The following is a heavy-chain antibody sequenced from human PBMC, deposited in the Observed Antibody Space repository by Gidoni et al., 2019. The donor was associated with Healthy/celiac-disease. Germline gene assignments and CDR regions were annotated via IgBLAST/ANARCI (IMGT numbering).Heavy chain of an antibody. D-gene: IGHD6-19*01. J-gene: IGHJ4*02. Sequence: QVQLVESGGGVVQPGRSLRLSCAASGFTFSSYGMHWVRQAPGKGREWVAVISYDGSNKYYADSVKGRFTISRDNSKNTLYLQMNSLRAEDTAVYYCAKDRSSSGLNYFDYWGQGTLVTVSS. CDR2: ISYDGSNK. CDR1: GFTFSSYG. V-gene: IGHV3-30*18. CDR3: AKDRSSSGLNYFDY.